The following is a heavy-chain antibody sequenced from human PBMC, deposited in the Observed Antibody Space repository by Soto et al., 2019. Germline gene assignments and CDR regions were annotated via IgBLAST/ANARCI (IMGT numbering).Heavy chain of an antibody. CDR3: ARDQGYYDSSGYFDY. Sequence: GGSLRLSCAASGFTFSDYYMSWIRQAPGKGLEWVSYISSSGSIIYYADSVKGRFTISRDNARNSLYLQLNSLRAEDTAVYYCARDQGYYDSSGYFDYWGQGTLVTVS. V-gene: IGHV3-11*01. J-gene: IGHJ4*02. CDR2: ISSSGSII. CDR1: GFTFSDYY. D-gene: IGHD3-22*01.